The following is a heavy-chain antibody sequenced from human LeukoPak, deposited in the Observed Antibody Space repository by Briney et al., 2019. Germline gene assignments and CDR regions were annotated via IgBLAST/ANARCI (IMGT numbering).Heavy chain of an antibody. J-gene: IGHJ4*02. CDR1: GFTFNSYA. CDR3: AKLQGVWRLYYESSGSYYFDS. D-gene: IGHD3-22*01. CDR2: ISGTGGST. Sequence: GGSLRLSCAASGFTFNSYAMTWVRQAPGKGLEWVSPISGTGGSTYDAGSLKGRFTISRDNSKNTLYLQMNSLRAEDTAVYYCAKLQGVWRLYYESSGSYYFDSWGQGTLVTVSS. V-gene: IGHV3-23*01.